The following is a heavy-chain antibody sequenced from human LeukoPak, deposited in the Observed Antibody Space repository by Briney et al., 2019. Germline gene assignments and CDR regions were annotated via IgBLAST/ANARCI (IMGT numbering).Heavy chain of an antibody. CDR1: GFTFSNYG. CDR3: ARDFSSSWSPGV. Sequence: GGSLRLSCITSGFTFSNYGFHWVRQAPGKGLEWTAAIWYDGSNQYYPDSVKGRFTISRDNSKNTIYLQMNSLRIEDTAMYYCARDFSSSWSPGVWGQGTMVSVSS. V-gene: IGHV3-33*01. J-gene: IGHJ3*01. D-gene: IGHD6-13*01. CDR2: IWYDGSNQ.